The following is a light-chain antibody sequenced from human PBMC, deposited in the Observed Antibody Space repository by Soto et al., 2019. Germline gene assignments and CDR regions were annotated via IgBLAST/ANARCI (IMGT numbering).Light chain of an antibody. CDR3: QSYDSSLSAVV. J-gene: IGLJ2*01. CDR2: GST. V-gene: IGLV1-40*01. Sequence: QSVLTQPPSVSGAPGQRVTISCTGSSSNIGAGYDVHWYQQFPGTAPKLLLYGSTNRPSGVPDRFSGSKSGTSASLDIAGLQTEDEADYYCQSYDSSLSAVVFGGGTKLTVL. CDR1: SSNIGAGYD.